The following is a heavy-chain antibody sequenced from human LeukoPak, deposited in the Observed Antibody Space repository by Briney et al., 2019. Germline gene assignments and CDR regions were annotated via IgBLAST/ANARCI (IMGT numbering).Heavy chain of an antibody. J-gene: IGHJ5*02. CDR2: IIPIFGTA. V-gene: IGHV1-69*05. CDR3: ARGYYDSNWFDP. D-gene: IGHD3-3*01. Sequence: ASVKVSCKASGGTFSSYAISWVRQAPGQGLEWMGGIIPIFGTANYAQKFQGRVTITTDESTSTAYMELSSLRSEDTAVYYCARGYYDSNWFDPWGQGTLVTVSS. CDR1: GGTFSSYA.